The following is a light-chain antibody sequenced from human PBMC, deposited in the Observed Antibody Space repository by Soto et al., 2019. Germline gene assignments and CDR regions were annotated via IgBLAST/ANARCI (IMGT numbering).Light chain of an antibody. CDR2: EVS. CDR3: CSYAGSSTFPYV. V-gene: IGLV2-23*02. Sequence: QSVLTQPASVSGSPGQSITISCTGTSSDVGSYNPVSWYQQHPGKAPKLMIYEVSKRPSGVSNRFSGSKSGNTASLTISGLQAEDEADYYCCSYAGSSTFPYVFGTGTKLTVL. CDR1: SSDVGSYNP. J-gene: IGLJ1*01.